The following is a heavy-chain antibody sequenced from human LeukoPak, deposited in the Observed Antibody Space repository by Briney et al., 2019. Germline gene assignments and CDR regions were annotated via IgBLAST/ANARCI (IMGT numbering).Heavy chain of an antibody. Sequence: GGSLRLSCAASGFTFSSYAMSWVRQAPGKGLEWVSAISGSGGSTYYADSVKGRFTISRDNSENTLYLQMNSLRAEDTAVYYCAKYSSGWYVPPSFDYWGQGTLVTVSS. CDR1: GFTFSSYA. V-gene: IGHV3-23*01. J-gene: IGHJ4*02. CDR2: ISGSGGST. CDR3: AKYSSGWYVPPSFDY. D-gene: IGHD6-19*01.